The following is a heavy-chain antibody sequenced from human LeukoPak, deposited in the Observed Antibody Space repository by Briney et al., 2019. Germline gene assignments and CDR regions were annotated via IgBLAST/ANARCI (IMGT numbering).Heavy chain of an antibody. CDR2: INHSGST. CDR3: ARVPPNLYYDFWSGYSSPTYFDY. Sequence: SETLSLTCAVYGGSFSGYYWSWIRQPPGKGLEWIGEINHSGSTNYNPSLKSRVTISVDTSKNQFSLKLSSVTAADTAVYYCARVPPNLYYDFWSGYSSPTYFDYWGQGTLVTVSS. J-gene: IGHJ4*02. CDR1: GGSFSGYY. D-gene: IGHD3-3*01. V-gene: IGHV4-34*01.